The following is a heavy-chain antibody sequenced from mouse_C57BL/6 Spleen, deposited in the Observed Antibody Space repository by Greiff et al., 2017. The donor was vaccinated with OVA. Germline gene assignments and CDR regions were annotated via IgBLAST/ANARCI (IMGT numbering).Heavy chain of an antibody. CDR2: ILWDDDK. J-gene: IGHJ4*01. CDR1: GFSLSTFGMG. V-gene: IGHV8-8*01. Sequence: QVTLKECGPGILQPSQTLSLTCSFSGFSLSTFGMGVGWIRQPSGKGLEWLAHILWDDDKYYNPALKSRLTISKDTSKNQVFLKIANVDTADTATYYCARSPYYGSSYDYAMDYWGQGTSVTVSS. CDR3: ARSPYYGSSYDYAMDY. D-gene: IGHD1-1*01.